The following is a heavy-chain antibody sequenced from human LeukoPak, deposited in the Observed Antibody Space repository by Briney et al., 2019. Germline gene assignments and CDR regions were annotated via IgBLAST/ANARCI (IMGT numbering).Heavy chain of an antibody. D-gene: IGHD6-19*01. V-gene: IGHV4-4*02. CDR3: ARARRYGSGRYPFDY. Sequence: SETLSLTCAVSGGSISSNNWWSWVRQPPGKGLEWIGQIYHDGSTNYNPSLKSRVTISVDTSKNQFSLKLSSVTAADTAVYYCARARRYGSGRYPFDYWGQGTLVTVSS. CDR2: IYHDGST. J-gene: IGHJ4*02. CDR1: GGSISSNNW.